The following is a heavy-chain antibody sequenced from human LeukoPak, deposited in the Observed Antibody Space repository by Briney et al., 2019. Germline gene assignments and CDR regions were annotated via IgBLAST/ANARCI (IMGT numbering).Heavy chain of an antibody. CDR1: GFTFSSYW. CDR2: IKQDGSEK. Sequence: GGSLRLSCAVSGFTFSSYWMSWVRQAPGKGLEWVANIKQDGSEKYYVDSVKGRFTISRDNAKNSLYLQMNSLGAEDTAVYYCASTFPGPHAFDIWGQGTMVTVSS. D-gene: IGHD2/OR15-2a*01. CDR3: ASTFPGPHAFDI. V-gene: IGHV3-7*01. J-gene: IGHJ3*02.